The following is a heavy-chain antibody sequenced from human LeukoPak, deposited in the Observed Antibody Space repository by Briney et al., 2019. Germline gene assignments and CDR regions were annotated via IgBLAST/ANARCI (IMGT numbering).Heavy chain of an antibody. J-gene: IGHJ4*02. D-gene: IGHD5-24*01. CDR2: ISGSGGST. CDR3: AKDRHPARADGYYFDY. Sequence: GGSLRLSCAASGFTFSSYAMSWVRQAPGKGLEWVSAISGSGGSTYYADSVKGRFTISRDNSKNTLYLQMNSLRAEDTAVYYCAKDRHPARADGYYFDYWGQGTLVTVSS. CDR1: GFTFSSYA. V-gene: IGHV3-23*01.